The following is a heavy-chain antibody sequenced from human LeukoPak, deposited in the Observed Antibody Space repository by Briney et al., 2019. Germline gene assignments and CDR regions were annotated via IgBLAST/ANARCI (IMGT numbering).Heavy chain of an antibody. Sequence: ASVKVSCKASGYTFTGYYMHWVRQAPGQGLEWMGRINPNSGGTNYAQKFQGRVTMTRDTSISTAYMELSRLRPDDTAVYYCARDPSIVGAPLTRDYWGQGTLVTVSS. V-gene: IGHV1-2*06. CDR2: INPNSGGT. CDR1: GYTFTGYY. D-gene: IGHD1-26*01. CDR3: ARDPSIVGAPLTRDY. J-gene: IGHJ4*02.